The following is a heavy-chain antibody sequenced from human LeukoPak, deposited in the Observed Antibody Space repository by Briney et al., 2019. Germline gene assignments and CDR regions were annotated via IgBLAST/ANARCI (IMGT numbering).Heavy chain of an antibody. CDR2: IYSGGST. CDR1: GFTVSSNY. D-gene: IGHD3-10*01. J-gene: IGHJ4*02. V-gene: IGHV3-53*01. Sequence: GGSLRLSCAASGFTVSSNYMSWVRQAPGKGLEWVSVIYSGGSTYYADSVKGRFTISRDNSKNTLYLQMNSLRAEDTAVYYCARISLGAISDYWGQGTLVTVSS. CDR3: ARISLGAISDY.